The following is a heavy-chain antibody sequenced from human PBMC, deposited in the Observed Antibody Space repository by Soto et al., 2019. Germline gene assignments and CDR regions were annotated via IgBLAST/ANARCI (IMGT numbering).Heavy chain of an antibody. CDR2: IWYDGSNK. CDR3: AGTTDVSPFDY. J-gene: IGHJ4*02. Sequence: PGGSLRLSCAASGFTFSSYGMHWVRQAPGKGLEWVAVIWYDGSNKYYADSVKGRFTISRDNSKNTLYLQMNSLRAEDTAVYYCAGTTDVSPFDYWGQGTLVTVSS. V-gene: IGHV3-33*01. D-gene: IGHD1-7*01. CDR1: GFTFSSYG.